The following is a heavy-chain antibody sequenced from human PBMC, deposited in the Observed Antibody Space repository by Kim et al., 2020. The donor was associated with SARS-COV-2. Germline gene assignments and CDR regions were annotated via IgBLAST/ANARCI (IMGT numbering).Heavy chain of an antibody. CDR3: ARVRIVGASLDY. V-gene: IGHV1-3*01. Sequence: ASVKVSCKASGYTFTSNGIHWVRQAPGQRLEWMGWINAGNGNTKYSQKLQGRVTVTRDTSASTAYMELSSLRYEDTAVYYCARVRIVGASLDYWGQGTLVTVSS. J-gene: IGHJ4*02. CDR1: GYTFTSNG. CDR2: INAGNGNT. D-gene: IGHD1-26*01.